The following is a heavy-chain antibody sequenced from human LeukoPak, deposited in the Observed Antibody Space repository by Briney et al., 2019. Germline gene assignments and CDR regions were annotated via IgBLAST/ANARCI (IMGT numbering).Heavy chain of an antibody. CDR1: GGSISSYY. CDR2: IYYSGST. V-gene: IGHV4-59*01. J-gene: IGHJ4*02. D-gene: IGHD6-13*01. Sequence: SETLSLTCTVSGGSISSYYWSWIRQPPGKGLEWIGYIYYSGSTNYNPSLKSRVTISVDTSKNQFSLKLSSVTAAGTAVYYCASRIAAYFDYWGQGTLVTVSS. CDR3: ASRIAAYFDY.